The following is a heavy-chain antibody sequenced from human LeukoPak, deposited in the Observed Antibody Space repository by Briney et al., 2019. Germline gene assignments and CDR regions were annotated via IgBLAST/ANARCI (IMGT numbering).Heavy chain of an antibody. CDR3: ASSTQLGYCSSTSCPGDAFDI. CDR2: IYSGGST. V-gene: IGHV3-53*04. CDR1: GFTVRSNY. D-gene: IGHD2-2*01. J-gene: IGHJ3*02. Sequence: PGGSLRLSCAASGFTVRSNYMSWVRQAPGKGLEWVSVIYSGGSTYYADSVKGRFTISRHNSKNTLYLQMNSLRAEDTAVYYCASSTQLGYCSSTSCPGDAFDIWGQGTMVTVSS.